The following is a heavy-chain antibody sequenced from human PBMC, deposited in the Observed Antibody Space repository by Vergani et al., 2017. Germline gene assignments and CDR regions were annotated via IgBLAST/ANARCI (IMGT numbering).Heavy chain of an antibody. J-gene: IGHJ4*02. V-gene: IGHV3-30*02. CDR1: GFSFNTYG. CDR2: IGYDGRIK. Sequence: QVQLVETGGGVVQPGGSLRLYCATSGFSFNTYGAHWVRQAPGKGLGWVAFIGYDGRIKYNVDSVKGRFTISRDTSKKTLSLQMRSLRADDTAVYYCAKDGGENSDYGDFDYWGQGTLVTVSS. D-gene: IGHD4-17*01. CDR3: AKDGGENSDYGDFDY.